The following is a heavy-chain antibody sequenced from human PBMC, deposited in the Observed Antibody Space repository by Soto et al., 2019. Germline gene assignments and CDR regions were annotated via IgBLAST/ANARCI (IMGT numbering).Heavy chain of an antibody. Sequence: GGSLRLSCAASGFTFSSYAMHWVRQAPGKGLEWVAVISYDGSNKYYADSVKGRFTISRDNSKNTLYLQMNSLRAEDTAVYYCARDGIVVVPAARRYYYGMDVWGQGTTVTVSS. CDR3: ARDGIVVVPAARRYYYGMDV. CDR1: GFTFSSYA. V-gene: IGHV3-30-3*01. CDR2: ISYDGSNK. D-gene: IGHD2-2*01. J-gene: IGHJ6*02.